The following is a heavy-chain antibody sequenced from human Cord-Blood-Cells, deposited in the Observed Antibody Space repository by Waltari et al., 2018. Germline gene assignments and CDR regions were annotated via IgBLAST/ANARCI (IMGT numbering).Heavy chain of an antibody. Sequence: QVQLVQSGAEVKKPGSSVKVSCKASGGTFSRYAISWVRQAPGPGIEWMGGIIPILGIANYAQKFQGRVTITADESTSTAYMELSSLRSEDTAVYYCARALKTYCGGDCYPYNWFDPWGQGTLVTVSS. J-gene: IGHJ5*02. V-gene: IGHV1-69*04. CDR3: ARALKTYCGGDCYPYNWFDP. CDR2: IIPILGIA. D-gene: IGHD2-21*02. CDR1: GGTFSRYA.